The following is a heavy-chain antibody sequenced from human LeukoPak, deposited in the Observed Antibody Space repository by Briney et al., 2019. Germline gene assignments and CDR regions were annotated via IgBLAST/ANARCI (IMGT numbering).Heavy chain of an antibody. Sequence: ASVKVSCKASGYTFTGYYMHWVRQAPGQGLEGMGWINPNSGGTNYAQKLQGRVTMTRDTSISTAYMELSRLRSDDTAVYYCASEEIQFLSYYYYMDVWGKGTTVTASS. CDR3: ASEEIQFLSYYYYMDV. D-gene: IGHD5-18*01. V-gene: IGHV1-2*02. CDR1: GYTFTGYY. CDR2: INPNSGGT. J-gene: IGHJ6*03.